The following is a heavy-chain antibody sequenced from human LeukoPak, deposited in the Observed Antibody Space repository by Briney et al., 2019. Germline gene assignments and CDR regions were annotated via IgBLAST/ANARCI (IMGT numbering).Heavy chain of an antibody. D-gene: IGHD2-15*01. CDR1: GDSINSHF. Sequence: PSETLSLTCTVSGDSINSHFCSWIRQPAGKGLEWIGRVSTSGDTNYNPSLRSRISMSVDTSKNQFSLTLNSVTDADTAVYYCARGDIVLGGGRNWFDPWGQGTLVTVSS. CDR3: ARGDIVLGGGRNWFDP. J-gene: IGHJ5*02. V-gene: IGHV4-4*07. CDR2: VSTSGDT.